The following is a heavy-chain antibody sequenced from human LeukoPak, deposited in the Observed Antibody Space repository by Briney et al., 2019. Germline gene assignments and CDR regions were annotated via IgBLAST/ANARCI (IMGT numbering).Heavy chain of an antibody. Sequence: SGTLSLTCTVSGGSISSSNYYWGWIRQPPGKGLEWIGTFYYSGSTFYNPSLKSRVTISVDTSKNQFSLKLSSVTAADTAVYYCARDRPLYDSSGYYCCAFDIWGQGTMVTVSS. CDR3: ARDRPLYDSSGYYCCAFDI. D-gene: IGHD3-22*01. J-gene: IGHJ3*02. CDR2: FYYSGST. V-gene: IGHV4-39*07. CDR1: GGSISSSNYY.